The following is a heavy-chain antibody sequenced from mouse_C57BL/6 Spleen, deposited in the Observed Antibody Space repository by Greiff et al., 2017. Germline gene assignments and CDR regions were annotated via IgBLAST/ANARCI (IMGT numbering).Heavy chain of an antibody. CDR3: ARGEYDGYPVAY. CDR1: GYTFTSYW. CDR2: IHPNSGST. D-gene: IGHD2-3*01. V-gene: IGHV1-64*01. Sequence: VQLQQPGAELVKPGASVKLSCKASGYTFTSYWMHWVKQRPGQGLEWIGMIHPNSGSTNYNEKFKSKATLTVDTSSSTAYMQLSSLTSEDSAVYYCARGEYDGYPVAYWGQGTLVTVSA. J-gene: IGHJ3*01.